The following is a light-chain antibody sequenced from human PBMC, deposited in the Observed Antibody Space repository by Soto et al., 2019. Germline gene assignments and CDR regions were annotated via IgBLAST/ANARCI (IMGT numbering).Light chain of an antibody. Sequence: DIQMTQSPSTLSASVGDRVTITCRASQSVNRWLAWYQQKLGKAPKIXIYKAASLESGVPSRFSCSGAGTDFTLTISSLEPEDFEVDYCQQRSNWPLTFGQGTRLEIK. CDR1: QSVNRW. CDR2: KAA. J-gene: IGKJ5*01. CDR3: QQRSNWPLT. V-gene: IGKV1-5*03.